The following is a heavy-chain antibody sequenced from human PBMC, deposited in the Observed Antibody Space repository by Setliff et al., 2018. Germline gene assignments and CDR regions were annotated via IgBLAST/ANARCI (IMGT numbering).Heavy chain of an antibody. Sequence: GGSLRLSCAASEFTFDDYGMSWVRQAPGKGLEWVSGINSNGGSTGYADSVKGRFTISRDNAKNSLYLQMDSLRAEDTALYHCVRDRHSAGYYGDAFDLWGQGTMVTVSS. J-gene: IGHJ3*01. CDR2: INSNGGST. D-gene: IGHD3-9*01. CDR1: EFTFDDYG. V-gene: IGHV3-20*01. CDR3: VRDRHSAGYYGDAFDL.